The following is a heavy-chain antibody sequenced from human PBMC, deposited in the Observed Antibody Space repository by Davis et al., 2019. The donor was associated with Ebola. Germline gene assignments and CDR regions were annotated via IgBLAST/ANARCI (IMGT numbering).Heavy chain of an antibody. D-gene: IGHD1-26*01. CDR1: GFTFSSYA. CDR2: ISGSGGST. CDR3: AKGGWAQVNWFDP. Sequence: GESLKISCAASGFTFSSYAMSWVRQAPGKGLEWVSAISGSGGSTYYADSVKGRFTISRDNSKNTLYLQMNSLRAEDTAVYYCAKGGWAQVNWFDPWGQGTLVTVSS. V-gene: IGHV3-23*01. J-gene: IGHJ5*02.